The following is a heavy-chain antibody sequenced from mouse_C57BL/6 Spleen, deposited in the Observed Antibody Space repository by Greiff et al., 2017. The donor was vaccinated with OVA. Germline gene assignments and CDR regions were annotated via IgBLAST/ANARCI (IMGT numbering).Heavy chain of an antibody. CDR1: GYTFTDYY. V-gene: IGHV1-76*01. D-gene: IGHD2-2*01. Sequence: VQLQQSGAELVRPGASVKLSCKASGYTFTDYYINWVKQRPGQGLEWIARIYPGSGNTYYNEKFKGKATLTAEKSSSTAYLQLSSLTSEDSAVYFCARGGYDLFGYWGQGTLVTVSA. CDR3: ARGGYDLFGY. CDR2: IYPGSGNT. J-gene: IGHJ3*01.